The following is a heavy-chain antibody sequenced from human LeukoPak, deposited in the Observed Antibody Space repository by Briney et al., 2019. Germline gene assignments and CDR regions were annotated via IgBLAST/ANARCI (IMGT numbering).Heavy chain of an antibody. CDR1: GYTFTSYA. V-gene: IGHV1-3*03. CDR2: INAGNGNT. Sequence: ASVKVSCKASGYTFTSYAMHWVRQAPGQRLEWMGWINAGNGNTKCSQEFQGRVTITRDTSASTAYMELSSLRSEDMAVYYCARGGVVPAAYFDYWGQGTLVTVSS. D-gene: IGHD2-2*01. J-gene: IGHJ4*02. CDR3: ARGGVVPAAYFDY.